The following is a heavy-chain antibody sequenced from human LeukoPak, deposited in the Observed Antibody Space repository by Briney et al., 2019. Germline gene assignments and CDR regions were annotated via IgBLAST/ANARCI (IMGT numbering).Heavy chain of an antibody. V-gene: IGHV3-30*18. CDR1: GFTFSSYG. J-gene: IGHJ4*02. CDR2: ISYDGSNK. Sequence: GGSLRLSCAASGFTFSSYGMHWVRQAPGKGLGWVAVISYDGSNKYYADSVKGRFTISRDNSKNTLYLQMNSLRAEDTAVYYCAKGRDSSGYYSLFDYWGQGTLVTVSS. CDR3: AKGRDSSGYYSLFDY. D-gene: IGHD3-22*01.